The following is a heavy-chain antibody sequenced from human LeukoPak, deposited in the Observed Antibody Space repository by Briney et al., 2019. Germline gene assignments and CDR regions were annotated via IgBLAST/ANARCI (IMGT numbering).Heavy chain of an antibody. J-gene: IGHJ4*02. CDR1: GGSISSGSYY. CDR3: ARGSGGDY. V-gene: IGHV4-61*02. Sequence: SQTLSLTCTVSGGSISSGSYYWSWIRQPAGKGLEWIGRIYTSGSTNYNPSLKSRVTISVDTSKNQFSLKLSSVTAAHTAVYYCARGSGGDYWGQGTLVTVSS. CDR2: IYTSGST. D-gene: IGHD1-14*01.